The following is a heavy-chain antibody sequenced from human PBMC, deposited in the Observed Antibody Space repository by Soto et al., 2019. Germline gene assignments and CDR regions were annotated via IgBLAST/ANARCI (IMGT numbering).Heavy chain of an antibody. CDR1: GYTFTTYY. D-gene: IGHD1-20*01. V-gene: IGHV1-46*03. CDR3: ARLYGITDPLDF. Sequence: ASVKVSCKASGYTFTTYYIHWVRQAPGQGLEWMGTMKPSGGGTGCAQKFQGRVAMTEDTSTTTVYMELSSLSSEDTAIYYCARLYGITDPLDFWGQGTLVTVAS. CDR2: MKPSGGGT. J-gene: IGHJ4*02.